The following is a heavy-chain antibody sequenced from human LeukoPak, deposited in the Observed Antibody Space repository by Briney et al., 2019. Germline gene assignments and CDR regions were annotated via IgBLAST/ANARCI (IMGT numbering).Heavy chain of an antibody. Sequence: GGSLRLSCAASGFTFSTYSGNWIRQAPGRGLEWVSAISGSGGGTYYADSVKGRFTISRDNSKNTLYLQMNSLRAEDTAVYYCARDYYDSSGGRFDYWGQGTLVTVSS. CDR1: GFTFSTYS. V-gene: IGHV3-23*01. J-gene: IGHJ4*02. CDR2: ISGSGGGT. D-gene: IGHD3-22*01. CDR3: ARDYYDSSGGRFDY.